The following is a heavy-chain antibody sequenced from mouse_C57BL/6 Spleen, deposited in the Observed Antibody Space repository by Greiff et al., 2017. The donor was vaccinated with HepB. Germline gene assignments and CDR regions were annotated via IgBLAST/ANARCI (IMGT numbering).Heavy chain of an antibody. J-gene: IGHJ4*01. CDR1: GYTFTDHT. D-gene: IGHD2-1*01. V-gene: IGHV1-78*01. CDR3: ARLALLTKGDYAMDY. Sequence: QVQLQQSDAELVKPGASVKISCKVSGYTFTDHTIHWMKQRPEQGLEWIGYIYPRDGSTKYNENFKGKATLTADKSSSTAYMQLNSLTSEDSAVYFCARLALLTKGDYAMDYWGQGTSVTVSS. CDR2: IYPRDGST.